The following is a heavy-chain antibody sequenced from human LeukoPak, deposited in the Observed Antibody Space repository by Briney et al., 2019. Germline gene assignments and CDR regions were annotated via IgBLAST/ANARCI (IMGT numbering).Heavy chain of an antibody. CDR2: ISTSRRGSTV. CDR3: ARDDGYIDY. V-gene: IGHV3-11*01. J-gene: IGHJ4*02. Sequence: GGSLRLSCAASGFTFSNYYMSWIRQAPGKGLEWLSYISTSRRGSTVYYADSVKGRFTISRDNAKNSLYLQMNSLTAEDTAVYYCARDDGYIDYWGQGTLVTVSS. D-gene: IGHD5-24*01. CDR1: GFTFSNYY.